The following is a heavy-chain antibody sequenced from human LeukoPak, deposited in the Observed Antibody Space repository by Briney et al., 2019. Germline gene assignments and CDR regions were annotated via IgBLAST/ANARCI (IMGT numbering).Heavy chain of an antibody. CDR3: ARDMTYCGGDCYWNWFDP. D-gene: IGHD2-21*02. Sequence: SETLSLTCTVAGGSISSYYWSWIRQPAGKGLEWIGRIYTSGSTNYNPSLKSRVTMSVDTSKNQFSLKLSSVTAADTAVYYCARDMTYCGGDCYWNWFDPWGQGTLVTVSS. CDR2: IYTSGST. V-gene: IGHV4-4*07. J-gene: IGHJ5*02. CDR1: GGSISSYY.